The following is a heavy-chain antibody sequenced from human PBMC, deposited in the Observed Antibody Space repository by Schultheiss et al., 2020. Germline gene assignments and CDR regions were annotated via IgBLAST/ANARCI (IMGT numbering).Heavy chain of an antibody. CDR3: ARDRESSSWQWGY. CDR1: GFTFSSYE. D-gene: IGHD6-13*01. V-gene: IGHV3-48*03. CDR2: ISSSGSTI. Sequence: GGSLRLSCAASGFTFSSYEMNWVRQAPGKGLEWVSYISSSGSTIYYADSVKGRFTISRDNARKSLYLQMNSLRAEDTAVYYCARDRESSSWQWGYWGQGTLVTVSS. J-gene: IGHJ4*02.